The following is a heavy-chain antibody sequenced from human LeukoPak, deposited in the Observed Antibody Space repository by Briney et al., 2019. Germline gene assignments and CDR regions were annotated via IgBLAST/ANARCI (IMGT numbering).Heavy chain of an antibody. Sequence: GGSLRLSCAASGFTFSSYWMHWVRQAPGKGLVWVSRINSDGSTTNYADSVKGRFTISRDNAKNTLYLQMNSLRAEDTAVYYCARDRPPYYYGMDVWGQGTTVTVSS. CDR2: INSDGSTT. CDR1: GFTFSSYW. V-gene: IGHV3-74*01. CDR3: ARDRPPYYYGMDV. J-gene: IGHJ6*02.